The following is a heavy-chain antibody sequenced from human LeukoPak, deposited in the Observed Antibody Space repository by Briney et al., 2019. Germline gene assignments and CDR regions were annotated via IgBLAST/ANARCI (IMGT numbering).Heavy chain of an antibody. CDR2: IYHSGST. CDR3: ARVQGYCSGGSCFRPHNWFDP. D-gene: IGHD2-15*01. J-gene: IGHJ5*02. V-gene: IGHV4-38-2*01. Sequence: SETPSLTCAVSGYSISSGYYWGWIRQPPGKGLEWIGSIYHSGSTYYNPSLKSRVTISVDTSKNQFSLTLSSVTAADTAVYYCARVQGYCSGGSCFRPHNWFDPWGQGTLVTVSS. CDR1: GYSISSGYY.